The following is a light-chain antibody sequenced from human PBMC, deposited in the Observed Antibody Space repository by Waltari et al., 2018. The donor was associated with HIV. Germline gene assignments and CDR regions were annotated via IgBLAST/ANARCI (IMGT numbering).Light chain of an antibody. CDR2: EVI. J-gene: IGLJ3*02. V-gene: IGLV2-11*01. CDR1: SSDVGGYDS. Sequence: GQSVTISCTGTSSDVGGYDSVSWYLQHPGKVPKLIIYEVIKRPSGVPDRFSGSKSGNTASLTISGLQTEDEADYFCCSYAGTYTYVLFGGGTKLTVL. CDR3: CSYAGTYTYVL.